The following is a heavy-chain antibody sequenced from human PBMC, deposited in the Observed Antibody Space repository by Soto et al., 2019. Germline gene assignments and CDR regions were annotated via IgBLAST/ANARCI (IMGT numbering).Heavy chain of an antibody. CDR2: IYHTGNT. Sequence: SETLSLTCTVSGGSISDDSYWSWIRQTPGKGLEWIGYIYHTGNTYYNPSLRSRVSISVDKSKSQFSLKLISVTAADTAVYFCARDEYQLLSAVSWFDSWGQGTLVTVSS. D-gene: IGHD2-2*01. CDR3: ARDEYQLLSAVSWFDS. J-gene: IGHJ5*01. CDR1: GGSISDDSY. V-gene: IGHV4-30-4*01.